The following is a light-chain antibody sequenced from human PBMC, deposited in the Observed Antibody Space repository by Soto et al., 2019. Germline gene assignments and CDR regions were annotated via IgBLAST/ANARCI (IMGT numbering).Light chain of an antibody. CDR2: GAS. Sequence: EIVLTQSPVTLSLSPGERATLSCRASQSVSSSYLAWYQQKPGQAPRLLIYGASSRATGIPDRFSGSGSGTDFTLTISRLEPEDFAVYYCQQYGSSPLTFGGGTQVDIK. V-gene: IGKV3-20*01. J-gene: IGKJ4*01. CDR3: QQYGSSPLT. CDR1: QSVSSSY.